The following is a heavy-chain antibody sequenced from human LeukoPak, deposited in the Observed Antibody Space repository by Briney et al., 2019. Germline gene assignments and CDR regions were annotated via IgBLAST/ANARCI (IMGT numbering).Heavy chain of an antibody. D-gene: IGHD2-15*01. CDR2: ISGSGGST. V-gene: IGHV3-23*01. J-gene: IGHJ4*02. CDR1: GFTFSSYA. CDR3: AKAPPCSGGSCYHFDY. Sequence: GESLRLSCAASGFTFSSYAMSWVRQAPGKGLEWASAISGSGGSTYYADSVKGRFTISRDNSKNTLYLQMNSLRAEDTAVYYCAKAPPCSGGSCYHFDYWGQGTLVTVSS.